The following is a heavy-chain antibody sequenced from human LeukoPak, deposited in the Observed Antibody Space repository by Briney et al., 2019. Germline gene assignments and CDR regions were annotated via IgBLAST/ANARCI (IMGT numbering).Heavy chain of an antibody. D-gene: IGHD7-27*01. CDR2: IKPDGSEG. Sequence: GGSLRLSCAASGFTFSNFWMSWVRHAPGKGLEWVANIKPDGSEGYYADSVKGRFTISRDNAKNSLYLQMNSLRAEDTAVYYCARELGTNYFDYWGQGTLVTVSS. J-gene: IGHJ4*02. CDR1: GFTFSNFW. V-gene: IGHV3-7*01. CDR3: ARELGTNYFDY.